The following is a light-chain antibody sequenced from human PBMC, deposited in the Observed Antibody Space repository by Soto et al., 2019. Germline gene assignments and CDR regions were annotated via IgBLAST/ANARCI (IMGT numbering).Light chain of an antibody. Sequence: QSALTQPASVSGSPGQSITISCTRTSSDVGGYNYVSWYQQHPGKAPKLMIYDVSNRPSGVSNRFSGSKSGNTASLTISGLQAEDEADYYCSSYTSSSKGYVFGTGTKVTVL. J-gene: IGLJ1*01. CDR3: SSYTSSSKGYV. CDR1: SSDVGGYNY. V-gene: IGLV2-14*01. CDR2: DVS.